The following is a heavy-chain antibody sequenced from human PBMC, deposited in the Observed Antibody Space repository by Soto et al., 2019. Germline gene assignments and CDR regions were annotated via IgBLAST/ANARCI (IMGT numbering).Heavy chain of an antibody. D-gene: IGHD6-19*01. Sequence: PGGSLRLSCVASGFSISTYAMHWVRQAPGKGLEWVAVISSDGTNKYYADSVKGRFTIARDNSKNTVYLYINSLGAEDTALFFCAKDKGSSGWYFDHWGQGTLVIVSS. CDR1: GFSISTYA. CDR3: AKDKGSSGWYFDH. V-gene: IGHV3-30*18. J-gene: IGHJ4*02. CDR2: ISSDGTNK.